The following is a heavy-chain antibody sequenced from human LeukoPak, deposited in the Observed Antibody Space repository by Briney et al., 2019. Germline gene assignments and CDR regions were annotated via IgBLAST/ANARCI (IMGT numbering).Heavy chain of an antibody. Sequence: ASVKVSCKASGYTFTSYGIGWVRQAPGQGLEWMGWISAYNGNTNYAQKLQGRVTMTTDTSTSTAYMELRSLRSDDTAVYYCARGEGNDFWSGLTNDYWGQGTLVTVSS. J-gene: IGHJ4*02. V-gene: IGHV1-18*01. CDR2: ISAYNGNT. CDR3: ARGEGNDFWSGLTNDY. D-gene: IGHD3-3*01. CDR1: GYTFTSYG.